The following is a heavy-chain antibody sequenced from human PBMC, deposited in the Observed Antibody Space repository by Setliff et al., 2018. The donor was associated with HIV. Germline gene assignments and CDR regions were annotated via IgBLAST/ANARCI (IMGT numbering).Heavy chain of an antibody. CDR1: GYTFTSYY. J-gene: IGHJ4*02. Sequence: ASVKVSCKASGYTFTSYYVHWVRQAPGQGLEWMGIINPSGGSTSYAQKFQGRVTMTRDTSTSTVYMELSSLRSEDPAVYYCARDNRSGWYYFDYWGQGTLVTVSS. D-gene: IGHD6-19*01. CDR2: INPSGGST. CDR3: ARDNRSGWYYFDY. V-gene: IGHV1-46*01.